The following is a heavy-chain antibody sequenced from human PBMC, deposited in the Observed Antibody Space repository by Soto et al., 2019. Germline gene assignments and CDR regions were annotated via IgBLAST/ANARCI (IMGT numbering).Heavy chain of an antibody. CDR3: AKFFVETGGSSGWPWSFHF. CDR1: GFTFSSYA. V-gene: IGHV3-23*01. J-gene: IGHJ4*02. CDR2: ISGTGGTT. D-gene: IGHD6-25*01. Sequence: EVQLLESGGGLVQPGGSLRLSCAASGFTFSSYAMSWVRQAPGKGLGWVSAISGTGGTTYYADSVKGRFTISRDNSRNTLHLQMNSLRAEDTAIYYCAKFFVETGGSSGWPWSFHFWGQGTLVTVSS.